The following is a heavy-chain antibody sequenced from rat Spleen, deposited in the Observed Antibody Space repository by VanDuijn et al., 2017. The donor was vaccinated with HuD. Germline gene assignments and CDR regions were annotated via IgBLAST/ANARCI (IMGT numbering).Heavy chain of an antibody. V-gene: IGHV2S12*01. CDR2: ISSGGIT. CDR1: GFSLTSNG. D-gene: IGHD1-11*01. Sequence: QVQLKESGPGLVQPSQTLSLTCTVSGFSLTSNGVSWVRQPPGKGLEWIAAISSGGITYYNSALKSRLSITRDTSKSQVFLKMNSLQTDDTATYFCARSYGGYSQHWFVYWGQGTLVTVSS. CDR3: ARSYGGYSQHWFVY. J-gene: IGHJ3*01.